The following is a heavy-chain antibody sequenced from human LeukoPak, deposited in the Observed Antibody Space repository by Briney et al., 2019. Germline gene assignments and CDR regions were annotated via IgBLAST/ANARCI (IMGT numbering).Heavy chain of an antibody. CDR3: ARDKGWVTYD. CDR2: IYSGGNT. CDR1: GFTVSSNY. Sequence: GGSLRLSCAASGFTVSSNYMSWVRQAPGKGLEWVSFIYSGGNTYYSDSAKDGFTISRDNSKNTLYLQMNSRRAENTAVYYCARDKGWVTYDWGQGTLVTVSS. D-gene: IGHD2-21*02. J-gene: IGHJ4*02. V-gene: IGHV3-53*01.